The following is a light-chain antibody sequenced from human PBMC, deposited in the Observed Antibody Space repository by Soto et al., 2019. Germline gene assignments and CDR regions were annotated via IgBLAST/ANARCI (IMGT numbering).Light chain of an antibody. CDR3: TSYTTSSTYV. CDR1: SSDVGGYNF. Sequence: QSAVTQPASVSGSPGQSITISCTGTSSDVGGYNFVSWYQHHPGKAPKLIIYDVNNRPSGVSNRFSGSKSGNTASLTISGLQAEDEADYYCTSYTTSSTYVFGTGTKLTVL. J-gene: IGLJ1*01. V-gene: IGLV2-14*03. CDR2: DVN.